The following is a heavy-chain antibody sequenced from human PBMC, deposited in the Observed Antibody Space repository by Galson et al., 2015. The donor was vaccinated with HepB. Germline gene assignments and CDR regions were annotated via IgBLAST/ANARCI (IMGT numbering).Heavy chain of an antibody. Sequence: SLRLSCAASGFTFSSYSMNWVRQAPGKGLEWVSSISSSSSYIYYADSVKGRFTISRDNAKNSLYLQMNSLRAEDTAVYFCARVRASGMAYWGQGTLVTVSS. CDR2: ISSSSSYI. D-gene: IGHD3-10*01. CDR3: ARVRASGMAY. V-gene: IGHV3-21*01. J-gene: IGHJ4*02. CDR1: GFTFSSYS.